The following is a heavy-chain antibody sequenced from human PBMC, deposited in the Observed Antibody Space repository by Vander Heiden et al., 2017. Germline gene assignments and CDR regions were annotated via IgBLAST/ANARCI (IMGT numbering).Heavy chain of an antibody. V-gene: IGHV4-39*01. J-gene: IGHJ4*02. CDR2: SYYSGRT. CDR3: ARKRYSSGWDFDY. CDR1: GDSISSGTHY. D-gene: IGHD6-19*01. Sequence: QLQLQESGPGLVKPSETLSLTCTVSGDSISSGTHYWGWVRQPPGKGLEWIGTSYYSGRTFYKPSLRSRATISVDTSKNQFSLKLNSVTAADTAVYYGARKRYSSGWDFDYWGQGVLVTVSS.